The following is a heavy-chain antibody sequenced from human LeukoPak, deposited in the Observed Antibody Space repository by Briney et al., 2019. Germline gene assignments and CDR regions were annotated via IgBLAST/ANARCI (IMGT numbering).Heavy chain of an antibody. V-gene: IGHV4-59*01. CDR2: IYYSGSS. Sequence: SETLSLTCTVSGGSISSYYWSWIRQPPGKGLEWIGNIYYSGSSDYNPSLKSRVTISVDTSKNQFSLKLSSVTAADTAVYYCARLVGGSYYGVFDYWGQGTLVTVSS. CDR3: ARLVGGSYYGVFDY. CDR1: GGSISSYY. J-gene: IGHJ4*02. D-gene: IGHD1-26*01.